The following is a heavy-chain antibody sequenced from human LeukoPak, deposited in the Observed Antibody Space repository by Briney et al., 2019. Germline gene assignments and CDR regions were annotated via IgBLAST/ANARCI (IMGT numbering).Heavy chain of an antibody. CDR3: ARGYYGDYTFDY. CDR1: GFTFTTYS. CDR2: ISTSGSTI. D-gene: IGHD4-17*01. Sequence: GGSLRLSCVASGFTFTTYSMNWVRQAPGKGLEWVSYISTSGSTIYYADSVKGRFTISRDNAKNSLYLQMNSLRDEDTAVYYCARGYYGDYTFDYWCQGTLVTVSS. J-gene: IGHJ4*02. V-gene: IGHV3-48*02.